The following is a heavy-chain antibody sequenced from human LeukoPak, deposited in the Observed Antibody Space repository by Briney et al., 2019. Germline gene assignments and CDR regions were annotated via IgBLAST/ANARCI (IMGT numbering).Heavy chain of an antibody. Sequence: GGSLRLSCAASGFTFSSYEMNWVRQAPGKGLEWVSYISSSGSTIYYADSVKGRFTISRDNAKNSLYLQMDSLRAEDTAFYYCARDVKTYTSGSYDYWGQGTLVTVSS. CDR3: ARDVKTYTSGSYDY. D-gene: IGHD3-10*01. V-gene: IGHV3-48*03. J-gene: IGHJ4*02. CDR2: ISSSGSTI. CDR1: GFTFSSYE.